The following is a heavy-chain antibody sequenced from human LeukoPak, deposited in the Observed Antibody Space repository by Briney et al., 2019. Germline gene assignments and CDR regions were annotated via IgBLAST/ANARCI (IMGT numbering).Heavy chain of an antibody. D-gene: IGHD3-10*01. J-gene: IGHJ6*02. V-gene: IGHV3-11*01. CDR1: GFTFSDYY. CDR3: AGHTYYYGSGSRPMDV. Sequence: GGSLRLSCAASGFTFSDYYMSWIRQAPGKGLEWVSYISSSGSTIYYADSVKGQFTISRDNTKNSLYLQMNSLRAEDTAVYYCAGHTYYYGSGSRPMDVWGQGTTVTVSS. CDR2: ISSSGSTI.